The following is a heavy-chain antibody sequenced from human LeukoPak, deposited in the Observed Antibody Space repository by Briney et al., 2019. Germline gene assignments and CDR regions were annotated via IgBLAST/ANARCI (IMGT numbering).Heavy chain of an antibody. CDR1: GGSYSGYY. J-gene: IGHJ4*02. D-gene: IGHD5-12*01. CDR2: INHSGST. CDR3: ARRWGPRGYSGYAKGGFDY. V-gene: IGHV4-34*01. Sequence: SETLSLTCAVCGGSYSGYYWSWIRQPPGKGLEWIGEINHSGSTNYNPSLKSRVTISVDTSKNQFSLKLSSVTAADTAVYYCARRWGPRGYSGYAKGGFDYWGEGTLVTVSS.